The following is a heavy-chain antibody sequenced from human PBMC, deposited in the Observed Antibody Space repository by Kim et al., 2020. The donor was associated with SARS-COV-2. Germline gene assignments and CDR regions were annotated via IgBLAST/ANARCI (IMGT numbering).Heavy chain of an antibody. Sequence: SETLSLTCAVYGGSFSGYYWSWIRQPPGKGPEWIGEINHSGSTNYNPSLKSRVTISVDTSKNQFSLKLSSVTAADTAVYYCARGRLYYDFWSGYYTRDYYYYMDVWGKGTTVTVSS. D-gene: IGHD3-3*01. V-gene: IGHV4-34*01. CDR3: ARGRLYYDFWSGYYTRDYYYYMDV. J-gene: IGHJ6*03. CDR1: GGSFSGYY. CDR2: INHSGST.